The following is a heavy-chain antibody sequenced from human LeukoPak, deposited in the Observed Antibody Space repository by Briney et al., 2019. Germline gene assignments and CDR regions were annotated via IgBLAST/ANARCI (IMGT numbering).Heavy chain of an antibody. CDR1: GFTFNNYW. J-gene: IGHJ6*02. CDR3: AKGGDRGSSTAFYYGMDV. D-gene: IGHD1-26*01. Sequence: GSLRLSCAASGFTFNNYWMSWVRQAPGKGLEWVSYISGSSNFIWYADSVKGRFTISRDNSKNTLYLQMNSLRAEDTAVYYCAKGGDRGSSTAFYYGMDVWGQGTTVTVSS. V-gene: IGHV3-23*01. CDR2: ISGSSNFI.